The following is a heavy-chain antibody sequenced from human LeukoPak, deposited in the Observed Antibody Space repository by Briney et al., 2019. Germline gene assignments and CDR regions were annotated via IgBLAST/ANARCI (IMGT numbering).Heavy chain of an antibody. CDR3: ARGLLLWFGELSLLDAFDI. CDR2: ISSSSSYI. J-gene: IGHJ3*02. V-gene: IGHV3-21*01. Sequence: GGSLRLSCAASGFTFSNFAMSWFRQAPGKGLEWVSSISSSSSYIYYADSVKGRFTISRDNAKNSLYLQMNSLRAEDTAVYYCARGLLLWFGELSLLDAFDIWGQGTMVTVSS. CDR1: GFTFSNFA. D-gene: IGHD3-10*01.